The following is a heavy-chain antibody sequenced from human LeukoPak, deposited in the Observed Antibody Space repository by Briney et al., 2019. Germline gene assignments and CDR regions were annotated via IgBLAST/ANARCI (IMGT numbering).Heavy chain of an antibody. CDR3: ARRPPALGAFDI. CDR2: IYYSDSGKM. Sequence: SETLSLTCTVSGGSISRSSYYWVWIRQPPGKGLQWIGSIYYSDSGKMSYNPSLKIRVTISADTSKNHFSLKVSSVTAGDTAVYYCARRPPALGAFDIWGQGTMVSVSS. V-gene: IGHV4-39*02. D-gene: IGHD6-6*01. J-gene: IGHJ3*02. CDR1: GGSISRSSYY.